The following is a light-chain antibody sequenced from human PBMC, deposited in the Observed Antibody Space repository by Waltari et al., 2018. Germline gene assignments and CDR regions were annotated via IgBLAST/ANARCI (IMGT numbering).Light chain of an antibody. Sequence: DILMTQSPLSLPVTPGEPASISCRSSQSLLHSNGYNYLDWYLQKPGQSPQVLIYLGSIRASGVPYRFSGSGSGTDFTLNISRVEAEDVGVYYCMQILQPARTFGQGTRLEIK. CDR1: QSLLHSNGYNY. V-gene: IGKV2-28*01. CDR3: MQILQPART. J-gene: IGKJ2*01. CDR2: LGS.